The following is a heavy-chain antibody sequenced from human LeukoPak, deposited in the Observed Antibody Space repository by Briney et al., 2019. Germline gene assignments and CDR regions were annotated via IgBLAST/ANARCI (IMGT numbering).Heavy chain of an antibody. CDR2: ISSSSSYI. J-gene: IGHJ4*02. CDR3: ARDRAVAGRIDY. D-gene: IGHD6-19*01. Sequence: GGSLRLSCAASGFTFSSYEMHWVRQPPGKGLEWVSSISSSSSYIYYADPVKGRFTISRDNAKNSLYLQMNSLRAEDTAVYYCARDRAVAGRIDYWGQGTLVTVSS. V-gene: IGHV3-21*01. CDR1: GFTFSSYE.